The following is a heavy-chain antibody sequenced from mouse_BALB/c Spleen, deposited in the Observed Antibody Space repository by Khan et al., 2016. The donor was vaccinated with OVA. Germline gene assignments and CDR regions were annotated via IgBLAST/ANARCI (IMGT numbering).Heavy chain of an antibody. CDR1: GYSFTDYT. CDR3: ARGNYYGSNSWFAY. J-gene: IGHJ3*01. Sequence: VQLQQSRPELVKPGASMKISCKASGYSFTDYTMNWVKQSHGKNLEWIGLINPYNGFTTYNQKFKGKATLTVHKSSSTAYMELLSLTSEDSAVYCCARGNYYGSNSWFAYWGQRTLVTVSA. V-gene: IGHV1-18*01. CDR2: INPYNGFT. D-gene: IGHD1-1*01.